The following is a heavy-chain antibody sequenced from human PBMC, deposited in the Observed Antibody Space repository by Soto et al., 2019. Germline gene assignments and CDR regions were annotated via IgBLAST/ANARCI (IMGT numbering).Heavy chain of an antibody. CDR3: ARGQTAGTLVYFEY. CDR1: GGSISSYY. D-gene: IGHD6-13*01. CDR2: IYYSGST. Sequence: SETLSLTCTVSGGSISSYYWSWIRQPPGKGLEWIGYIYYSGSTNYNPSLKSRVTISLDTSKNQFSLKLSSVTAADTAVYYCARGQTAGTLVYFEYWGQGTLVTVSS. V-gene: IGHV4-59*01. J-gene: IGHJ4*02.